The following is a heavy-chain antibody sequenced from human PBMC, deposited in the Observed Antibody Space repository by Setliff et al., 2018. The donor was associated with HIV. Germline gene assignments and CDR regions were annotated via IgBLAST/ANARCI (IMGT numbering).Heavy chain of an antibody. V-gene: IGHV4-61*09. J-gene: IGHJ4*02. CDR2: IYTSGST. CDR3: ASGEYSYGYRFDY. D-gene: IGHD5-18*01. CDR1: GGSISSGSYY. Sequence: SETLSLTCPVSGGSISSGSYYWSWIRQPAGKGLEWIGHIYTSGSTNYNPSLKSRVTISVDTSKNQFSLKLSSVTAADTAVYYCASGEYSYGYRFDYWGQGNLVTVSS.